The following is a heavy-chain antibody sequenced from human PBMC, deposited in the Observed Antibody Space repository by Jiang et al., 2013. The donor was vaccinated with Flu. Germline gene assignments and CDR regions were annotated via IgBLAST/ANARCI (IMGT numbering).Heavy chain of an antibody. D-gene: IGHD2-21*02. CDR3: AREVVVTADWFDP. Sequence: KGRFTISRDNSKNTLYLQMNSLRAEDTAVYYCAREVVVTADWFDPWGQGTLVTVSS. J-gene: IGHJ5*02. V-gene: IGHV3-30*01.